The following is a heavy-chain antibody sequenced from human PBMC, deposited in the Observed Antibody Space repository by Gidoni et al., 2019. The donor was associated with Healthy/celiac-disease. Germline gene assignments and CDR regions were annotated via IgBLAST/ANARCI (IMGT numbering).Heavy chain of an antibody. CDR1: GGSISSGDYY. CDR3: ARYLLAYCGGDCYENAFDI. V-gene: IGHV4-30-4*01. J-gene: IGHJ3*02. Sequence: QVQLQESGPGLVKPSQTLSLTCPVSGGSISSGDYYWSWIRQPPGKGLEWIGYIYYSVSTYYNPSLKSRVTISVDTSKNQFSLKLSSVTAADTAVYYCARYLLAYCGGDCYENAFDIWGQGTMVTVSS. CDR2: IYYSVST. D-gene: IGHD2-21*02.